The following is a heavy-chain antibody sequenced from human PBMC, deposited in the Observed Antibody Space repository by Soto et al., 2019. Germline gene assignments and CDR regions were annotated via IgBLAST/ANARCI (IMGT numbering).Heavy chain of an antibody. Sequence: ASVNVSCKASGYTFTGYYMHWVRQAPGQGLEWMGWINPNSGGTNYAQKFQGRVTMTRDTSISTAYMELSRLRSDDTAVYYCARVENGYNWAYYYYYGMDVWGQGTTVTV. J-gene: IGHJ6*02. CDR3: ARVENGYNWAYYYYYGMDV. CDR2: INPNSGGT. CDR1: GYTFTGYY. V-gene: IGHV1-2*02. D-gene: IGHD5-12*01.